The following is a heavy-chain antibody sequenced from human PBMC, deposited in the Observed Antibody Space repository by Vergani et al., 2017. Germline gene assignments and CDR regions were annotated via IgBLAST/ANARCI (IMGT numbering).Heavy chain of an antibody. Sequence: QVQLVQSGSEVRKPGASVKVSCQVSGYSLTELTIHWVRQAPGKGLEWMGGFDPEDGETIYAQKFQGRVTMTEDTSTDTAYMELSSLRSEDTAVYYCATPRLRFSYYYYYGMDVWGQGTTVTVSS. J-gene: IGHJ6*02. D-gene: IGHD5-12*01. CDR2: FDPEDGET. V-gene: IGHV1-24*01. CDR3: ATPRLRFSYYYYYGMDV. CDR1: GYSLTELT.